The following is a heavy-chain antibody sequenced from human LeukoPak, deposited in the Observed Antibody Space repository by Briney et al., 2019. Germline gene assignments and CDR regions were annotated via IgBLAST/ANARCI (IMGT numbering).Heavy chain of an antibody. CDR3: ARAGGLRRDDAFDM. J-gene: IGHJ3*02. D-gene: IGHD3-10*01. Sequence: PSETLSLTCTVSGGSVSGGSYYWSWIRQPPGKGLERIGYIYYTGGTEYNPSLKSRVTISLDTSKNQFSLNLRSVTAADTAIYYCARAGGLRRDDAFDMWGQGTMVTVSA. V-gene: IGHV4-61*01. CDR1: GGSVSGGSYY. CDR2: IYYTGGT.